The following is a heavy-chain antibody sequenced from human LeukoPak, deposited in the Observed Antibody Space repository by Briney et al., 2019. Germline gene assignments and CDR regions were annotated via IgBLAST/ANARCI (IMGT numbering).Heavy chain of an antibody. D-gene: IGHD5-12*01. CDR2: MNPNGGNT. Sequence: ASVKVSCKASGYTFTSYDINWVRQATGQGLEWMGWMNPNGGNTGYAQKFQGRVTMTRNTSISTAYMELSSLRSEDTAVYYCARARRYSGYDYYFDYWGQGTLVTVSS. V-gene: IGHV1-8*01. J-gene: IGHJ4*02. CDR3: ARARRYSGYDYYFDY. CDR1: GYTFTSYD.